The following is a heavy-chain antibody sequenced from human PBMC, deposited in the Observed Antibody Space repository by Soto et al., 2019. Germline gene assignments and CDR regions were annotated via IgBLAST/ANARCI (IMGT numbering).Heavy chain of an antibody. CDR2: IHKDGSTT. J-gene: IGHJ4*02. V-gene: IGHV3-74*01. CDR1: GFTFSSYW. D-gene: IGHD2-2*03. Sequence: VGSLRLSCAASGFTFSSYWMHWVRQAPGKGLVWVSHIHKDGSTTSYADSVKGRFTISRDNAKNTVYLQINSLRAEDTAVYYCARGGVGSFDYWGQGTQVTVSS. CDR3: ARGGVGSFDY.